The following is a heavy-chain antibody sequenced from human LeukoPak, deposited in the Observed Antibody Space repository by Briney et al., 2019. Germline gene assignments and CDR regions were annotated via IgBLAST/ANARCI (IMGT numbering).Heavy chain of an antibody. Sequence: GGSLRLSCEASGFTFSSYGMHWVRQAPGKGLEWVALIWFDGSNKHYADSVKGRFTISRDNSKNTMYLQMDSLRAEDTAVYYCARVVSYYGSSYRLLDLWGRGTLVTVSS. CDR3: ARVVSYYGSSYRLLDL. CDR1: GFTFSSYG. D-gene: IGHD3-10*01. CDR2: IWFDGSNK. V-gene: IGHV3-33*01. J-gene: IGHJ2*01.